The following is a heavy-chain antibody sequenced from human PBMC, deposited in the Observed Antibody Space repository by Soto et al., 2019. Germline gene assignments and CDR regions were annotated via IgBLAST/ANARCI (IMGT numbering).Heavy chain of an antibody. Sequence: ASVKVSCKASGYTFTGYYMHWVRQAPGQGLEWMGWINPYNGGTNYAQKLQGRVTMTTDTSTSTAYMELRSLRSDDTAVYYCARDQPPDVVVPAAEFDPWGQGTLVTVSS. CDR2: INPYNGGT. D-gene: IGHD2-2*01. J-gene: IGHJ5*02. CDR1: GYTFTGYY. CDR3: ARDQPPDVVVPAAEFDP. V-gene: IGHV1-18*04.